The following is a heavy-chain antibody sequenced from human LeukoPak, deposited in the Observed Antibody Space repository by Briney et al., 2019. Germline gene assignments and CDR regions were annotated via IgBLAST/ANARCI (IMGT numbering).Heavy chain of an antibody. Sequence: VASVKVSCKASGGTFSSYAISWVRQAPGQGLEWMGGITPIFGTANYAQKFQGRVTITADKSTSTAYMELSSLRSEDTAVYYCARSYYYDSSGYYQWGQGTLVTVSS. V-gene: IGHV1-69*06. CDR3: ARSYYYDSSGYYQ. J-gene: IGHJ4*02. CDR2: ITPIFGTA. D-gene: IGHD3-22*01. CDR1: GGTFSSYA.